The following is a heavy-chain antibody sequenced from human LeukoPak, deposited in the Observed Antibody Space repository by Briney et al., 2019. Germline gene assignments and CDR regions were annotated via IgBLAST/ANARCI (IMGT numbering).Heavy chain of an antibody. V-gene: IGHV4-34*01. CDR2: INHSGST. CDR3: ARDNVEWELLDAFDI. CDR1: GGSFSGYY. D-gene: IGHD1-26*01. J-gene: IGHJ3*02. Sequence: SETLSLTCAVYGGSFSGYYWSWIRQPPGKGLEWIGEINHSGSTNYNPSLKSRVTISVDTSKNQFSLKLSSVTAADTAVYYCARDNVEWELLDAFDIWGQGTMVTVSS.